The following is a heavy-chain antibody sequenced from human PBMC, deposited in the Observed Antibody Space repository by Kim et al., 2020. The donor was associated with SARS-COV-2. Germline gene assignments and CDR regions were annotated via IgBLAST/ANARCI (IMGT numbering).Heavy chain of an antibody. J-gene: IGHJ6*02. CDR3: ARVGGVGAGYCSSTSCYGGYTDYYYGMDV. V-gene: IGHV3-48*02. Sequence: GGSLRLSCAASGFTFSSYSMNWVRQAPGKGLEWVSYISSSSSTIYYADSVKGRFTISRDNAKNSLYLQMNSLRDEDTAVYYCARVGGVGAGYCSSTSCYGGYTDYYYGMDVWGQGTTVTVSS. CDR2: ISSSSSTI. D-gene: IGHD2-2*01. CDR1: GFTFSSYS.